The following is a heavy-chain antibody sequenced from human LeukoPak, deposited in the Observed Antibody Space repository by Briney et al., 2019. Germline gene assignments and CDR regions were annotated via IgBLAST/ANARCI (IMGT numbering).Heavy chain of an antibody. CDR3: ARGFHYDFWSGSYYFDY. J-gene: IGHJ4*02. V-gene: IGHV3-72*01. CDR1: GFTFSDHY. Sequence: GGSLRLSCAASGFTFSDHYMDWVRQAPGKGLEWVGRITNKPKSYNTEYAASAKGRFTISRDDSKNSLYLQMNSLKTEDTAVYYCARGFHYDFWSGSYYFDYWGQGTLVTVSS. D-gene: IGHD3-3*01. CDR2: ITNKPKSYNT.